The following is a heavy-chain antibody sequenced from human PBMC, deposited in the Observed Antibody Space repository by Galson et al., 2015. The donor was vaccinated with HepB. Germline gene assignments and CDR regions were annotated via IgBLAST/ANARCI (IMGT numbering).Heavy chain of an antibody. CDR2: IYSGGST. J-gene: IGHJ4*02. Sequence: SLRLSCAASGFTVSSNYMSWVRQAPGKGLEWVSVIYSGGSTYYADSVKGRFTISRDNSKNTLYLQMNSPRAEDTAVYYCARAPTRGGIAAAGQEFYFDYWGQGTLVTVSS. D-gene: IGHD6-13*01. V-gene: IGHV3-66*01. CDR1: GFTVSSNY. CDR3: ARAPTRGGIAAAGQEFYFDY.